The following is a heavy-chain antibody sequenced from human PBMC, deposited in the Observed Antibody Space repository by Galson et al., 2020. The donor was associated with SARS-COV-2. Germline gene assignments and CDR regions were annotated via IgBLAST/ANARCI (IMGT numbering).Heavy chain of an antibody. CDR3: ARDAWDSIGWYYFDY. Sequence: GGSLRLSCAASGFNFRAFAMNWVRQAPGKGLEWVSVINGDDSIYYTDSVRGRFTISRDTSKNTLFLEMSGLRAEDTAVYYCARDAWDSIGWYYFDYWGQGTQVTVSS. V-gene: IGHV3-23*01. D-gene: IGHD6-19*01. CDR1: GFNFRAFA. CDR2: INGDDSI. J-gene: IGHJ4*02.